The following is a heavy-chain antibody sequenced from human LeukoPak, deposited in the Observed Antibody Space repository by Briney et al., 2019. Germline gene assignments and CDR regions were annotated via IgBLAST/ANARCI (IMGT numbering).Heavy chain of an antibody. D-gene: IGHD3-10*01. J-gene: IGHJ3*02. V-gene: IGHV4-31*03. CDR3: VRGVKGLRGAFDI. CDR1: GGSISSGVYY. CDR2: IYYSGST. Sequence: SETLSLTCTVSGGSISSGVYYWSWIRQHPGKGLEWIGYIYYSGSTYSNPSLKSRLTMSVDISKNQFSLKLSSVTAADTAVYYCVRGVKGLRGAFDIWGQGTMVTVSS.